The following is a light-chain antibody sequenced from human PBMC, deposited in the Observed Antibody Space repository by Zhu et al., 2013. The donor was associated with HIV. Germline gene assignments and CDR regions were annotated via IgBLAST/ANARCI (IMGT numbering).Light chain of an antibody. V-gene: IGKV3D-20*02. CDR3: LQSATWRWT. J-gene: IGKJ1*01. Sequence: DIVLTQSPGTLSLSPGDTATLSCRASQSVSSSFLAWYQQKPGQAPRLLIYDASNRATGIPARFSGSGSGTDFTLTITGLEPEDFAVYYCLQSATWRWTFGQGTRV. CDR2: DAS. CDR1: QSVSSSF.